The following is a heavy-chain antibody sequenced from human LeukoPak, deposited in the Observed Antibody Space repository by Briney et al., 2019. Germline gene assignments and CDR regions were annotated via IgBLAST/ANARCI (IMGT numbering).Heavy chain of an antibody. Sequence: SETLPLTCAVYGGSFSGYYWSWIRQPPGKGLEWIGEINHSGNTNYNPSLKSRVTISVDTSKKQFSLKVTSVTAADTAVYYCASNPGASSGYPDYWGKGTLVTVSS. V-gene: IGHV4-34*01. CDR2: INHSGNT. J-gene: IGHJ4*02. CDR3: ASNPGASSGYPDY. CDR1: GGSFSGYY. D-gene: IGHD3-22*01.